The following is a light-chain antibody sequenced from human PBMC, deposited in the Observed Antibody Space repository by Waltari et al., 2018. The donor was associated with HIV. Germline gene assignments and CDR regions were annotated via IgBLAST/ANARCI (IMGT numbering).Light chain of an antibody. CDR1: SSNIGAGYD. Sequence: QSVLTQPPSVSGAPGQRVTISCTGSSSNIGAGYDVHWYQQFPGTAPKVLIYGNPYRPSGVPDRFSGSKSGSSASLLITGLQAEDDADYYCQSYDISLSGWVFGGGTKLTVL. V-gene: IGLV1-40*01. CDR3: QSYDISLSGWV. CDR2: GNP. J-gene: IGLJ3*02.